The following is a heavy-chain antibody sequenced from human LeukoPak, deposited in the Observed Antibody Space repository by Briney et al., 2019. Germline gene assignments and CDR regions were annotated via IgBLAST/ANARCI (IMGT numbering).Heavy chain of an antibody. CDR2: IRSNGDTA. Sequence: GGSLRLSCAASGFTFSRIAMTWVRQAPGKGLEWVSTIRSNGDTAYNADSVRGRFAISRDNSKNALFLQMNSLRVEDTAIYYCARDGGFGFLAAFDIWGQGTMVTVSP. J-gene: IGHJ3*02. CDR3: ARDGGFGFLAAFDI. CDR1: GFTFSRIA. D-gene: IGHD3-10*01. V-gene: IGHV3-23*01.